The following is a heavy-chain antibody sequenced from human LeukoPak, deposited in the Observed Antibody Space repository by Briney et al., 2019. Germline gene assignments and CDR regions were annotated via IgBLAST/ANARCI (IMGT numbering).Heavy chain of an antibody. D-gene: IGHD3-3*01. V-gene: IGHV3-23*01. CDR2: ISGSGGST. J-gene: IGHJ4*02. CDR1: GFTFSSYA. CDR3: AKEDEIRVFWSSGGYFDY. Sequence: GGSLRLSCAASGFTFSSYAMSWVRQAPGKGLEWVSAISGSGGSTYYADSVKGRFTISRDNSKNTLYLQMNSLRAEDTAVYYCAKEDEIRVFWSSGGYFDYWGQGTLVTVSS.